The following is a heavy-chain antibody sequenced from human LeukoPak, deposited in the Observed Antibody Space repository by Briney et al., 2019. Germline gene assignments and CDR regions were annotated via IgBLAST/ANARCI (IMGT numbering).Heavy chain of an antibody. J-gene: IGHJ4*02. CDR2: ISYDGSNK. CDR1: GFTFSSYA. CDR3: ARTRGRLYSPRCLDY. Sequence: GRSLRLSCAASGFTFSSYAVHWVRQAPGKGLEWVAVISYDGSNKYYADSVKGRFTITRDNSKNTLYLQMNSLRAEDTAVYYCARTRGRLYSPRCLDYWGQGTLVTVSS. V-gene: IGHV3-30-3*01. D-gene: IGHD6-13*01.